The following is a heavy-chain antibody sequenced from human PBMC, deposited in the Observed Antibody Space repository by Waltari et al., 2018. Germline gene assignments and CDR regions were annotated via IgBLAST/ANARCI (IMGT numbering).Heavy chain of an antibody. V-gene: IGHV3-23*01. CDR2: FRGSCGDT. D-gene: IGHD3-10*01. CDR1: GFTFSGYT. J-gene: IGHJ4*02. Sequence: EVQLLESGGGLVQPGGSLRLSCAASGFTFSGYTMTWVRQVPGNGLEWVSTFRGSCGDTYYADSVKCRFTISRDNSRNTLYLQMNTLRAGDTAVYYCAKSLGDTYGRYPMDYWGQGTLVTVSS. CDR3: AKSLGDTYGRYPMDY.